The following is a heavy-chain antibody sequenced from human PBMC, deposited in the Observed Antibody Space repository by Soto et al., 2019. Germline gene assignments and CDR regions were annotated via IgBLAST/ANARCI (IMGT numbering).Heavy chain of an antibody. CDR2: IYHSGST. D-gene: IGHD3-10*01. CDR1: GGSISSSNW. Sequence: QVQLQESGPGLVKPSGTLSLTCAVSGGSISSSNWWSWVRQPPGKGLEWIGKIYHSGSTNYNPSRKSRVTISVDKSKNQFSLKLSSVTAADTGVYYCARVYMVRGTIIRYFDFWGQGTLVTVSS. V-gene: IGHV4-4*02. J-gene: IGHJ4*02. CDR3: ARVYMVRGTIIRYFDF.